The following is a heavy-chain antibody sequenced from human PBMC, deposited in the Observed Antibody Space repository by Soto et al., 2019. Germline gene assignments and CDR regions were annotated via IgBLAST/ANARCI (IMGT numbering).Heavy chain of an antibody. CDR1: GDSINNGGDS. D-gene: IGHD6-6*01. Sequence: ALSLACSVSGDSINNGGDSGSWIRQPPGKGLEWIGYIYHSGITSYSPSLKSRVTISADRSNNQFSLRLSSVTAADTAVYYCARVAGSSRGYFDYWGHGTLVTV. J-gene: IGHJ4*01. V-gene: IGHV4-30-2*01. CDR3: ARVAGSSRGYFDY. CDR2: IYHSGIT.